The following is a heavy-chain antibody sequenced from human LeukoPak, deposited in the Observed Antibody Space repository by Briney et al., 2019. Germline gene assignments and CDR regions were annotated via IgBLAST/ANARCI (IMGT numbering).Heavy chain of an antibody. CDR2: INHSGST. CDR1: GGSFSGYY. J-gene: IGHJ5*02. V-gene: IGHV4-34*01. Sequence: PSETLSLTCAVYGGSFSGYYWSWIRQPPGKGLEWIGEINHSGSTNYSPSLKSRVTISVDTSKNQFSLKLSSVTAADTAVYYCARVDPTVAAGTQWFDPWGQGTLVTVSS. CDR3: ARVDPTVAAGTQWFDP. D-gene: IGHD6-19*01.